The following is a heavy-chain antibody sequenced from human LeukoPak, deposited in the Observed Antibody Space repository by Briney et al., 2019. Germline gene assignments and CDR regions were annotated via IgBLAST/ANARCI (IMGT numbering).Heavy chain of an antibody. D-gene: IGHD3-10*01. Sequence: PSETLSLTCTVSGGSISSYYWSWIRQPPGKGLEWIGYIYYSGSTNYNPSLKSRVTISVDTSKNQFSLKLTSVTAADTAVYFCARGGYYGSGNDFRFDPWGQGTLVTVSS. CDR3: ARGGYYGSGNDFRFDP. J-gene: IGHJ5*02. CDR2: IYYSGST. V-gene: IGHV4-59*01. CDR1: GGSISSYY.